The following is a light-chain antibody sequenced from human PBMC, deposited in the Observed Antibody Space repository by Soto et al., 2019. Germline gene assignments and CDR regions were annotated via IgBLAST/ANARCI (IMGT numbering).Light chain of an antibody. V-gene: IGLV2-18*02. Sequence: QSVRTQAPSGSGAAGAGGGIPCTGTSSAVGSSNGVSWYQQPPGTAPKLMIYDVSNRPSGVPDRFSGSKSGNTASLTISGLQAEDEADYYCSSYTSSSTYVFGTGTKVTVL. CDR2: DVS. CDR1: SSAVGSSNG. J-gene: IGLJ1*01. CDR3: SSYTSSSTYV.